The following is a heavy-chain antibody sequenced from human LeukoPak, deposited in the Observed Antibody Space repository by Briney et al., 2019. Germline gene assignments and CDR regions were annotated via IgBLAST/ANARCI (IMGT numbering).Heavy chain of an antibody. CDR3: ARRYCSGGSCYYDY. V-gene: IGHV1-2*02. CDR2: INPNSGGT. Sequence: ASVKVSCKASGYTFTGYYMHWVRQAPGQGLEWMGWINPNSGGTNYAQKFQGRVTMTRDTSISTAYMELSRLRSDDTAVYYCARRYCSGGSCYYDYWGQGTLVTVSP. J-gene: IGHJ4*02. D-gene: IGHD2-15*01. CDR1: GYTFTGYY.